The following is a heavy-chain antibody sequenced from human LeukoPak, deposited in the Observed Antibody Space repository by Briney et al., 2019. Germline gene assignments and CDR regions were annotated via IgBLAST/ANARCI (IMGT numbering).Heavy chain of an antibody. CDR1: GFTFTSSG. CDR2: VVVDSGST. CDR3: SDVNEVGSGSFDY. D-gene: IGHD3-3*01. V-gene: IGHV1-58*01. J-gene: IGHJ4*02. Sequence: ASVKVSCNASGFTFTSSGLYWIRQARGPRIERIGWVVVDSGSTNYAKKFLKRVTITRDMSTSTAYMELLSLISEATAVYYCSDVNEVGSGSFDYWGQGTLVTVSS.